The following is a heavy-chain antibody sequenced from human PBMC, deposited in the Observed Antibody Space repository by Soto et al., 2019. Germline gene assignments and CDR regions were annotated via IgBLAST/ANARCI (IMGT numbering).Heavy chain of an antibody. Sequence: PSETLSLTCTVSGGSISSYYWNWIRQPPGKGLEWIGYIYYSGSTNYNPSLKSRVTTSLDTSKNQFSLKLSSVTAADTAVYYCARDAGDSSGSYDTTFDFWGQGILVTVSS. D-gene: IGHD3-22*01. CDR3: ARDAGDSSGSYDTTFDF. V-gene: IGHV4-59*01. J-gene: IGHJ4*02. CDR1: GGSISSYY. CDR2: IYYSGST.